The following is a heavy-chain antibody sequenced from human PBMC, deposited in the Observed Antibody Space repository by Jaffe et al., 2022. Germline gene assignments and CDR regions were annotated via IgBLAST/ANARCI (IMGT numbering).Heavy chain of an antibody. Sequence: QVQLVESGGGVVQPGRSLRLSCAASGFTFSSYGMHWVRQAPGKGLEWVAVISYDGSNKYYADSVKGRFTISRDNSKNTLYLQMNSLRAEDTAVYYCAKNGNWNDPYYFDYWGQGTLVTVSS. CDR1: GFTFSSYG. J-gene: IGHJ4*02. V-gene: IGHV3-30*18. CDR3: AKNGNWNDPYYFDY. D-gene: IGHD1-1*01. CDR2: ISYDGSNK.